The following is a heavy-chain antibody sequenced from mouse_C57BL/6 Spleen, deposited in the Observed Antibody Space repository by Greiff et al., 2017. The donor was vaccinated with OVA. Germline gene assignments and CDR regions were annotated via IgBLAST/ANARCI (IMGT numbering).Heavy chain of an antibody. J-gene: IGHJ4*01. Sequence: EVNVVESGGGLVKPGGSLKLSCAASGFTFSDYGMHWVRQAPEKGLEWVAYISSGSSTIYYADTVKGRFTLSRDNAKNTLFLQMTSLRSEDTAMYYCAREGLPKGVDYWGQGTSVTVSS. CDR2: ISSGSSTI. CDR1: GFTFSDYG. D-gene: IGHD2-4*01. V-gene: IGHV5-17*01. CDR3: AREGLPKGVDY.